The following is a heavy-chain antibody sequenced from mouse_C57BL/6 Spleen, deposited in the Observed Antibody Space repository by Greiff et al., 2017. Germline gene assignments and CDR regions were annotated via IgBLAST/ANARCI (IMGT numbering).Heavy chain of an antibody. D-gene: IGHD1-1*01. CDR1: GYSFTGYY. CDR3: ARVGDSSFFDY. CDR2: INPSTGGT. J-gene: IGHJ2*01. V-gene: IGHV1-42*01. Sequence: VQLQQSGPELVKPGASVKISCKASGYSFTGYYMNWVKQSPEKSLEWIGEINPSTGGTTYNQKFKAKATLTVEKSSSTAYMQLKSLTSEDSAVYYCARVGDSSFFDYWGQGTTLTVSS.